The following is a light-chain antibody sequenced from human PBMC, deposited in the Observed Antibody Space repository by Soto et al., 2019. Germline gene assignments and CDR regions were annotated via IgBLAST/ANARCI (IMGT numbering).Light chain of an antibody. V-gene: IGLV2-14*03. CDR1: SSDVGGYNY. CDR3: SLYTSSSTYV. CDR2: DVS. J-gene: IGLJ1*01. Sequence: QSALTQPAYVSGAPGQSIAISCTGTSSDVGGYNYVSWYQHHPGKAPKLMVYDVSNRPSGVSNRFSGSKSGNTASLTISGLQAEDEADYYCSLYTSSSTYVFGTGTKVTV.